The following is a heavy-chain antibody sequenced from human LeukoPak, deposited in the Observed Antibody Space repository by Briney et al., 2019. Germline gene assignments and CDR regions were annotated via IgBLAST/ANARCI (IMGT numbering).Heavy chain of an antibody. CDR2: IYHSGST. J-gene: IGHJ3*02. CDR3: AREDTVTTHAFDI. CDR1: GGSISSGGYS. Sequence: PSQTLSLTCAVSGGSISSGGYSWSWIRQPPGKGLEWIGYIYHSGSTYYNPSLKSRVTISVDTSKNQFSLKLSSVTAADTAVYYCAREDTVTTHAFDIWGQGTMVTVS. D-gene: IGHD4-17*01. V-gene: IGHV4-30-2*05.